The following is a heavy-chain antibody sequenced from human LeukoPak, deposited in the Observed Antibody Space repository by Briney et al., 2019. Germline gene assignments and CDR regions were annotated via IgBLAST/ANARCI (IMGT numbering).Heavy chain of an antibody. CDR1: GYTFTSYD. CDR3: ARGRYCSSTSCSGFLEPNYYYYGMDV. D-gene: IGHD2-2*01. Sequence: GASVKVSCKASGYTFTSYDINWVRQATGQGLEWMGWMNPNSVNTGYAQKFQGRVTMTRNTSISTAYMELSSLRSEDTAVYYCARGRYCSSTSCSGFLEPNYYYYGMDVWGQGTTATVSS. V-gene: IGHV1-8*01. J-gene: IGHJ6*02. CDR2: MNPNSVNT.